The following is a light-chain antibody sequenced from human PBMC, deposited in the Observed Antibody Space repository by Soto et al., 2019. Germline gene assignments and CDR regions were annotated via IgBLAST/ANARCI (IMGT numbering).Light chain of an antibody. V-gene: IGLV2-14*01. CDR3: SSYTCSSTLV. CDR1: SSDVGGYNY. Sequence: QSALTQPASVSGSPGQSITISCTGTSSDVGGYNYVSWYQQHPGKAPKPMIYDVSNRPSGVSNRFSGSKSGNTASLTISGLQAEDEADYYCSSYTCSSTLVFGGGTKLTVL. CDR2: DVS. J-gene: IGLJ2*01.